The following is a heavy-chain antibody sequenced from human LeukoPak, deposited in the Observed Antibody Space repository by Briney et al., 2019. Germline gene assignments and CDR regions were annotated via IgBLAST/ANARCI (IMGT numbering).Heavy chain of an antibody. CDR3: ARDGAGGCYFDY. CDR1: GFTFSTYT. J-gene: IGHJ4*02. CDR2: ISSSSSFI. Sequence: WGSLTLSCAASGFTFSTYTMTWVRQAPGKGLEWVSSISSSSSFIYNADSVKGRFTISRDNAKNSLYLQMNSLRAEDTAVYYCARDGAGGCYFDYWGQGTLVTVSS. V-gene: IGHV3-21*01. D-gene: IGHD4/OR15-4a*01.